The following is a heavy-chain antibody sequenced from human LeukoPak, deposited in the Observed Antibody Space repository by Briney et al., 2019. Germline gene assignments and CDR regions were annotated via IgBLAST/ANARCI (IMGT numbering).Heavy chain of an antibody. CDR2: INPSGGST. D-gene: IGHD3-22*01. CDR1: GYTFTSYY. CDR3: ARVGVYYDSSGYYSD. Sequence: ASVKVSCKASGYTFTSYYMHWVRQAPGQGLEWMGIINPSGGSTSYAQKFQGRVTMTRDTSTSTVYMELSSLRSEDTAVYYCARVGVYYDSSGYYSDWGQGTLVTVPS. V-gene: IGHV1-46*01. J-gene: IGHJ4*02.